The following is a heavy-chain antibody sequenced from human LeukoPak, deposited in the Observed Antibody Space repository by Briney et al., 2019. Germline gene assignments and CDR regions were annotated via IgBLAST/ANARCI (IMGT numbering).Heavy chain of an antibody. V-gene: IGHV7-4-1*02. D-gene: IGHD3-3*01. CDR2: INTNTGNP. CDR3: AGEASGYDFWSGYSYYFDY. CDR1: GYTFTSYA. J-gene: IGHJ4*02. Sequence: EASVKVSCKASGYTFTSYAMNWVRQAPGQGLEWKGWINTNTGNPTYAQGFTGRFVFSLDTSVSTAYLQISSLKAEDTAVYYCAGEASGYDFWSGYSYYFDYWGQGTLVTVSS.